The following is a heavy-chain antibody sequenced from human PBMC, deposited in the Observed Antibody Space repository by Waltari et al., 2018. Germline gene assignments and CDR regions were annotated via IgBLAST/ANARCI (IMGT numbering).Heavy chain of an antibody. CDR2: MYYSGST. J-gene: IGHJ4*02. CDR1: GGSISSSSYY. Sequence: QLQLQESGPGLVKPSETLSLTCTVSGGSISSSSYYWGWIRQPPGKGLAWIWSMYYSGSTNYNPAIKRRVTISVDTSKNQFSLKLSSVTAADTAVYYCARDYESIATLDYWGQGTLVTVSS. D-gene: IGHD1-26*01. CDR3: ARDYESIATLDY. V-gene: IGHV4-39*07.